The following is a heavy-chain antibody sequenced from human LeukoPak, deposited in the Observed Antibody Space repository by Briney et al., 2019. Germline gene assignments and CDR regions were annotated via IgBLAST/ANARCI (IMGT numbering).Heavy chain of an antibody. D-gene: IGHD2-2*01. J-gene: IGHJ6*03. CDR3: ARNADIVVVPGYYMDV. CDR2: ISAYNGNT. CDR1: GYTFTSYG. Sequence: ASVKVSCKASGYTFTSYGISWVRPAPGQGLEWMGWISAYNGNTNYAQKLQGRVTMTPDTSTSTAYMELRSLRSDDTAVYDCARNADIVVVPGYYMDVWGKGTTVTISS. V-gene: IGHV1-18*01.